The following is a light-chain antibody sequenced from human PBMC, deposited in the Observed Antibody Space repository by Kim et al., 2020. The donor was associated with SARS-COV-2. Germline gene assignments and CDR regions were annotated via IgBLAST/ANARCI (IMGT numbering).Light chain of an antibody. CDR2: GAL. J-gene: IGKJ4*01. CDR3: QQYNNWPPIT. CDR1: QRISSN. Sequence: SPGETATLSCRARQRISSNLAWYQQKPGQAPRLLIYGALTRATGVPGRFSGRGSGAEFTLTISSLQSEDFAVYYCQQYNNWPPITFGGGTKVDIK. V-gene: IGKV3-15*01.